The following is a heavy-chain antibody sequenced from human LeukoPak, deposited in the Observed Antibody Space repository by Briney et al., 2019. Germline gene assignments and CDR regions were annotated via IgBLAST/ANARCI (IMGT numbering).Heavy chain of an antibody. J-gene: IGHJ4*02. CDR2: IYYSGST. D-gene: IGHD6-13*01. CDR3: ARVGAAAGSLDY. V-gene: IGHV4-61*01. Sequence: PSETLSLTCTVSGGSVSSGSYYWSWIRQPPGKGLEWIGNIYYSGSTNYNPSLKSRVTISVDTSKNQFSLKLSSVTAADTAVYYCARVGAAAGSLDYWGQGTLVTVSS. CDR1: GGSVSSGSYY.